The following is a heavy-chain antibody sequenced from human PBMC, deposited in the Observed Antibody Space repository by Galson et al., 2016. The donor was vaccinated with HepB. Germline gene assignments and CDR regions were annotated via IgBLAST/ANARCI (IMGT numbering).Heavy chain of an antibody. J-gene: IGHJ6*02. Sequence: SLRLSCAASGSTFRSYAMSWVRQPPGKGLEWVSTISASGVTTYSADPVKGRFTISRDNSKNALYLQVNSLRAEDTAIYYCAKDRRDYGLDVWGHGTTVTVSS. CDR3: AKDRRDYGLDV. CDR2: ISASGVTT. CDR1: GSTFRSYA. V-gene: IGHV3-23*01.